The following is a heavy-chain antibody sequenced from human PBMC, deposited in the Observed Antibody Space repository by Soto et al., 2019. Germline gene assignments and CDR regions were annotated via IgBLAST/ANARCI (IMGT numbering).Heavy chain of an antibody. CDR2: IIPIFGTA. D-gene: IGHD3-9*01. V-gene: IGHV1-69*13. Sequence: SVKVSCKASGGTFSSYAISWVRQAPGQGLEWMGGIIPIFGTANYAQKFQGRVTITADESTSTAYMELSSLRSEDTAVYYCAAYDILTGRFDYWGQGTLVTVSS. J-gene: IGHJ4*02. CDR1: GGTFSSYA. CDR3: AAYDILTGRFDY.